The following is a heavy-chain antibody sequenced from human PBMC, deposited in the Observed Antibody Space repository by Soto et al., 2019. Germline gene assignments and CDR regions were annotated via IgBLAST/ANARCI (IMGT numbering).Heavy chain of an antibody. J-gene: IGHJ4*02. CDR3: ATGGYGETSFDY. CDR2: FDPEDGET. V-gene: IGHV1-24*01. CDR1: GYTLTELS. D-gene: IGHD4-17*01. Sequence: ASVKVSCKVSGYTLTELSMHWVRQAPGKGLEWMGGFDPEDGETIYAQKFKGRVTMTEDTSTDTAYMELSSLRSEDTAVYYCATGGYGETSFDYWGQGTLVTVSS.